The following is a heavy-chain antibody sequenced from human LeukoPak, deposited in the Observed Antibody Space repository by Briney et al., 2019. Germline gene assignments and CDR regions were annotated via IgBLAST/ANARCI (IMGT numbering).Heavy chain of an antibody. V-gene: IGHV4-34*01. Sequence: SETLSLTCAVYGGSFSGYYWSWIRQPPGKGLEWIGEINHSGSTNYNPSLKSRVTISVDTSKNQFSLKLSSVTAADTAVYYCARRTRGYSYGPYYYGMDVWGQGTTVTVSS. CDR1: GGSFSGYY. D-gene: IGHD5-18*01. CDR2: INHSGST. J-gene: IGHJ6*02. CDR3: ARRTRGYSYGPYYYGMDV.